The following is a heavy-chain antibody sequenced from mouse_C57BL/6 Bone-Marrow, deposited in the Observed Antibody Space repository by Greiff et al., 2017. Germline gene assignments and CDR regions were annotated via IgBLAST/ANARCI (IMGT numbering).Heavy chain of an antibody. CDR2: INPYNGGT. V-gene: IGHV1-19*01. CDR1: GYTFTDYY. Sequence: EVQLQQSGPVLVKPGASVKMSCKASGYTFTDYYMNWVKQSHGKSLEWIGVINPYNGGTSYNQKFKGKATLTVDKSSSTAYMELNSLTSEDSAVYYCAYYYGSSDYWGQGTTLTVSS. D-gene: IGHD1-1*01. J-gene: IGHJ2*01. CDR3: AYYYGSSDY.